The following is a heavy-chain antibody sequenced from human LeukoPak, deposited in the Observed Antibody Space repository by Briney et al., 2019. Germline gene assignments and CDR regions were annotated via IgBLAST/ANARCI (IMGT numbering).Heavy chain of an antibody. V-gene: IGHV3-74*01. CDR1: GFTFSSYW. J-gene: IGHJ6*02. CDR2: INSDGSST. CDR3: ARDGQDYGMDV. Sequence: GGSLRLSCAASGFTFSSYWMHWVRHAPGKGLVRVSRINSDGSSTSYADSVKGRFTISRDNAKNTLYLQMNSLRAEDTAVYYCARDGQDYGMDVWGQGTTVTVSS.